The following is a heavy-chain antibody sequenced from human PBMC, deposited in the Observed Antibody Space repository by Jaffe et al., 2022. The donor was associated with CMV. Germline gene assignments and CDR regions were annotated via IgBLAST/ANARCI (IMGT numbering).Heavy chain of an antibody. CDR3: ARDFSDYGDSYYDY. V-gene: IGHV3-33*01. CDR1: GFTFSSYG. Sequence: QVQLVESGGGVVQPGRSLRLSCAASGFTFSSYGMHWVRQAPGKGLEWVAVIWYDGSNKYYADSVKGRFTISRDNSKNTLYLQMNSLRAEDTAVYYCARDFSDYGDSYYDYWGQGTLVTVSS. CDR2: IWYDGSNK. J-gene: IGHJ4*02. D-gene: IGHD4-17*01.